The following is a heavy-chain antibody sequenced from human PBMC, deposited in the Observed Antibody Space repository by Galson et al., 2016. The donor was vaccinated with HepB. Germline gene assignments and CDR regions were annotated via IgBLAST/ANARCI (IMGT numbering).Heavy chain of an antibody. CDR1: GGSISSYY. J-gene: IGHJ5*02. CDR2: IHYSGST. V-gene: IGHV4-59*01. CDR3: ARGSNSEVAHH. D-gene: IGHD4-11*01. Sequence: SETLSLTCTVSGGSISSYYWSWIRQPPGKGLEWIGYIHYSGSTNYNPSLKSRVTISVDTSKNHFSLKLSSVSAAADTAVYYCARGSNSEVAHHWGQGTLVIVSS.